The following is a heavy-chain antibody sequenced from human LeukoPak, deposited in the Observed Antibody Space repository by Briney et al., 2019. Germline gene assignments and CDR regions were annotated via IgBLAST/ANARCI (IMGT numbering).Heavy chain of an antibody. D-gene: IGHD3-22*01. CDR1: GFTFSSYG. V-gene: IGHV3-33*01. CDR2: IWYDGSNK. Sequence: GGSLRLSCAASGFTFSSYGMHWVRQAPGKGLEWVAVIWYDGSNKYYADSVKGRFTISRDNSKNTLYLQMNSLRAEDTAVYYCARAATRSPMYYYDSSGYYVDYWGQGTLVTVSS. CDR3: ARAATRSPMYYYDSSGYYVDY. J-gene: IGHJ4*02.